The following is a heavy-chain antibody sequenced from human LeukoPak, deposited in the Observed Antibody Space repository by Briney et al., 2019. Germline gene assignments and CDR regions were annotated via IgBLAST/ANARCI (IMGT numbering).Heavy chain of an antibody. CDR1: GFTFSSYA. Sequence: GGSLRLSCAASGFTFSSYAMHWVRQAPGKGLEWVAVISYDGSNKYYADAVKGRFTISRDNSKNTLYLQMNSLRAEDTAVYYCARASPYDAFDIWGQGTMVTVSS. J-gene: IGHJ3*02. CDR3: ARASPYDAFDI. CDR2: ISYDGSNK. V-gene: IGHV3-30-3*01.